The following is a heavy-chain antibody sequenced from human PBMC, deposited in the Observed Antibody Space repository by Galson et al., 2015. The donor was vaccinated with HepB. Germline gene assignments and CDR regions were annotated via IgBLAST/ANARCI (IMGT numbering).Heavy chain of an antibody. CDR3: AKGWEAAAGTNGMDV. Sequence: SLRLSCAASGFTFSSYAMTWVRQAPAKGLEWVSTISGSGTTTYYADSMKGRFTISGGNSKNTVYLQMNSLRVEDTALYYCAKGWEAAAGTNGMDVWGQGTTVTVFS. V-gene: IGHV3-23*01. D-gene: IGHD6-13*01. CDR1: GFTFSSYA. CDR2: ISGSGTTT. J-gene: IGHJ6*02.